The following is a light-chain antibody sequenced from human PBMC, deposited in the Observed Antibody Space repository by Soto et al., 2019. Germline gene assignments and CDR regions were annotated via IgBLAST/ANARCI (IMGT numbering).Light chain of an antibody. Sequence: QSVLTQPRSVSGAPGQSVAISCTGTSSNFVGDKYVAWYQKHPGKAPRLVIFDVNKRPPGVPDRFSGPKSGTSASLAISGLQSEDHAGYYCAAWDDNRSGHVFGTGTQVTVL. V-gene: IGLV2-11*02. CDR2: DVN. J-gene: IGLJ1*01. CDR3: AAWDDNRSGHV. CDR1: SSNFVGDKY.